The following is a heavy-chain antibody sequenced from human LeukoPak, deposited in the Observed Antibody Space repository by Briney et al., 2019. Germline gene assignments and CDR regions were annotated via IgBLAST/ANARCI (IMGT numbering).Heavy chain of an antibody. D-gene: IGHD3-10*01. V-gene: IGHV4-34*01. CDR2: INHSGST. CDR3: ARKGWFGPITRPFDY. CDR1: GASFSGYY. Sequence: PSETLSLTCAVYGASFSGYYWSWIRQPPGKGLEWIGEINHSGSTNYNPSLKSRVTISVDTSKNQFSLKLSSVTAADTAVYYCARKGWFGPITRPFDYWGQGTLVTVSS. J-gene: IGHJ4*02.